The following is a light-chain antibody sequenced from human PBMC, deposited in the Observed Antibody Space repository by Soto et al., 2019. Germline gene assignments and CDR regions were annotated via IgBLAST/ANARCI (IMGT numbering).Light chain of an antibody. CDR2: DVN. CDR1: RSDIGAYNF. CDR3: TSLTISTTLI. J-gene: IGLJ2*01. V-gene: IGLV2-14*03. Sequence: QSALTQPASVSGSPGQSITISCTGTRSDIGAYNFVSWYQQHPGEVPKLILYDVNVRPSGVSNRFSGSKSGNRASLTISGVQAEHEAVYYCTSLTISTTLIFACGSKLTVL.